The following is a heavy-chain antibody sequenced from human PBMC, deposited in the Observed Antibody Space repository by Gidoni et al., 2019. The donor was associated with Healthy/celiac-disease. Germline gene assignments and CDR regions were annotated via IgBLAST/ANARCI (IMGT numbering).Heavy chain of an antibody. D-gene: IGHD3-10*01. J-gene: IGHJ5*02. V-gene: IGHV3-23*01. Sequence: EVQLLESGGGLVQPGGSLRLPCAASGLTFSSSAMSWVRQASGKGLEWVSAISGSGGSTYYADSVKGRFTISRDNSKNTLYLQMNSLRAEDTAVYYCAKEEVYYGSGSYYNRWGQGTLVTVSS. CDR3: AKEEVYYGSGSYYNR. CDR2: ISGSGGST. CDR1: GLTFSSSA.